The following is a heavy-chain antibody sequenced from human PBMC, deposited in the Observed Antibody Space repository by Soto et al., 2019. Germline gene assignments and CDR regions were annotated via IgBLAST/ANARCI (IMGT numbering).Heavy chain of an antibody. V-gene: IGHV1-69*02. CDR2: IIPMFDIV. J-gene: IGHJ5*02. Sequence: QVQLVQSGAEVKKPGSSVKVSCRASGGTFSGYTLSWIRQAPGQGLEWMGRIIPMFDIVNYAQKFQGRVTMTADKSTSTTLMELSSLRSEDTAVYFCAGVGPDYGDYGNVDAWGQGTLVTVSA. CDR3: AGVGPDYGDYGNVDA. D-gene: IGHD4-17*01. CDR1: GGTFSGYT.